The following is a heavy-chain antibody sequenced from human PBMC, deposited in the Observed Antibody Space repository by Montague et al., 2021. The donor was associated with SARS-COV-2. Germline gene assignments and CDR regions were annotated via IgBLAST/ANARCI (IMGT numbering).Heavy chain of an antibody. CDR1: GFTFSSYS. CDR2: ISSSSSYI. J-gene: IGHJ6*02. D-gene: IGHD3-10*01. CDR3: ARDPLDYGLWSSGSYYNAYYYYYGMDV. Sequence: SLRLSCAASGFTFSSYSVNWVRQAPGKGLEWVSSISSSSSYIYYAASVKGRFTISRGNAKNSLYLQMNSLRAEDTAVYYCARDPLDYGLWSSGSYYNAYYYYYGMDVWGQGTTVTVSS. V-gene: IGHV3-21*01.